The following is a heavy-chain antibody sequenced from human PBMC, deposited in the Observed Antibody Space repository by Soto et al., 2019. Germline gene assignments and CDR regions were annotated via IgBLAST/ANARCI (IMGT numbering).Heavy chain of an antibody. CDR1: GFTFSNYA. CDR2: ISYDGNIK. D-gene: IGHD3-3*01. CDR3: ARGDDFWSGDLVYYGTDV. Sequence: QVQLVESGGGVVQPGRSLRLSCAASGFTFSNYAMHWVRQAPGKGLEWVAIISYDGNIKYYADSVKGRFTIYRDNSKKTLYLHMNSLRGEDTAAYYCARGDDFWSGDLVYYGTDVWGTGTTVTVSS. J-gene: IGHJ6*04. V-gene: IGHV3-30-3*01.